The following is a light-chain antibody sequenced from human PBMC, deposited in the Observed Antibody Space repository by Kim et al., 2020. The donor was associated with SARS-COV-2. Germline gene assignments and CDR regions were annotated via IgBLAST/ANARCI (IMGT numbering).Light chain of an antibody. J-gene: IGLJ1*01. CDR3: LLYYGGTYV. Sequence: PGRTVTLTCASSTGPVTTTSYPNWFQQKPGQAPRPLIYSAINKHSWTPARFSGSLVGGKAALTLSGAQPEDEADYYCLLYYGGTYVFGTGTKVTVL. CDR1: TGPVTTTSY. CDR2: SAI. V-gene: IGLV7-43*01.